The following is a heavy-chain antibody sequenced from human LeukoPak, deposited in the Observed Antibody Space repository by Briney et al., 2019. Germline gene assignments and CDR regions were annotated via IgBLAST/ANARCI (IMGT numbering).Heavy chain of an antibody. V-gene: IGHV3-20*04. CDR1: GFTFDDYG. J-gene: IGHJ6*03. Sequence: GGSLRLSCAASGFTFDDYGMSWVRQAPGKGLEWVSGINWNGGSTGYADSVKGRFTISRDNAKNSLYLQMNSLRAEDTALYYCARVGYCSSTSCNGSDYYYYYMDVWGKGTTVTVSS. CDR3: ARVGYCSSTSCNGSDYYYYYMDV. CDR2: INWNGGST. D-gene: IGHD2-2*03.